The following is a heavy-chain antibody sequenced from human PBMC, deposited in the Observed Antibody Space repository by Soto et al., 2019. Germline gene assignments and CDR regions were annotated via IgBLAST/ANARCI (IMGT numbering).Heavy chain of an antibody. CDR2: ISGDGSST. J-gene: IGHJ4*02. CDR1: GFTFSSYA. V-gene: IGHV3-23*01. Sequence: GGSLRLSCAASGFTFSSYAMSWVRQAPGKGLEWVSAISGDGSSTYFADSGKGRFTISRDNSKNTLYLQMNSLRAEDTAVYYCAKDWEFDWPNYYFDYWGQGTLVTSPQ. D-gene: IGHD3-9*01. CDR3: AKDWEFDWPNYYFDY.